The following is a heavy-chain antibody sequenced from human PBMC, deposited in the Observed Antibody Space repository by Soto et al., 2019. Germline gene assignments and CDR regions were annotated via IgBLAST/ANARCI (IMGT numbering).Heavy chain of an antibody. D-gene: IGHD4-17*01. CDR3: ARGPYGDYELDYYYYGMDV. CDR2: IYHSGST. J-gene: IGHJ6*02. CDR1: GGSISSGGYS. Sequence: QLQLQESGSGLVKPSQTLSLTCAVSGGSISSGGYSWSWIRQPPGKGLEWIGYIYHSGSTYYNPSIKSRVTISVDRSKNQFSLKLSSVTAADTAVYYCARGPYGDYELDYYYYGMDVWGQGTTVTVSS. V-gene: IGHV4-30-2*01.